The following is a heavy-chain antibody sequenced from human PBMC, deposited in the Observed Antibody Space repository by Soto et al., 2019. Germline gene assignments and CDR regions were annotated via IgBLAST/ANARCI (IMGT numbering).Heavy chain of an antibody. J-gene: IGHJ4*02. CDR1: GYTFTSYG. CDR3: ARTLNEWLLGLD. CDR2: ISAYNGNT. V-gene: IGHV1-18*01. D-gene: IGHD3-3*01. Sequence: ASVKVSCKASGYTFTSYGISWVRKAPGQGLEWMGWISAYNGNTNYAQKFQGRVTMTTDTSTSTAYMELRSLRSDDTAVYYCARTLNEWLLGLDWGQGTLVTVSS.